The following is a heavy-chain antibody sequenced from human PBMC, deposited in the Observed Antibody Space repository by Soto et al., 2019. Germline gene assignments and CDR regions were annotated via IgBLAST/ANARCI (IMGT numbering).Heavy chain of an antibody. CDR3: AKALYYYGSGVYGMDV. J-gene: IGHJ6*02. D-gene: IGHD3-10*01. V-gene: IGHV3-23*01. CDR2: ISGSGGST. Sequence: EVQLLESGGGLVQPGGSLRLSCAASGFTFSSYAMSWVRQAPGKGLEWVSAISGSGGSTYYADSVKGRFTISRDNSKNTLYLQMNSLRAEDTAVYYCAKALYYYGSGVYGMDVWGQGTTVTVSS. CDR1: GFTFSSYA.